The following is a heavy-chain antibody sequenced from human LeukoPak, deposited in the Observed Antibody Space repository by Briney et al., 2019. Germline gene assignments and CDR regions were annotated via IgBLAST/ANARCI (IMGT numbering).Heavy chain of an antibody. V-gene: IGHV4-34*01. CDR1: GGSFTGY. CDR3: ARVPLYWQDPFDF. CDR2: VSQTGSGIT. Sequence: SQTLSLTCGVYGGSFTGYWSWIRQPPGKGLEWIGEVSQTGSGITNYNPSFKSRVTISADTSKSQFALELASVTAADTAIYYRARVPLYWQDPFDFWGQGTLVTVSS. D-gene: IGHD2-8*02. J-gene: IGHJ4*02.